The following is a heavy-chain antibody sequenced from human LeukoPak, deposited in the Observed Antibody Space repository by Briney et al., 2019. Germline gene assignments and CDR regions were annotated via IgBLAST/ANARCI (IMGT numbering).Heavy chain of an antibody. CDR3: ARGRPRSGYYPFDY. J-gene: IGHJ4*02. CDR1: GGSISSYY. CDR2: IYYSGST. V-gene: IGHV4-59*01. D-gene: IGHD3-3*01. Sequence: SETLSLTCTVSGGSISSYYWSWIRQPPGKGLEWIGYIYYSGSTNYNPSLKSRVTISVDTSKNQFSPKLSSVTAADTAVYYCARGRPRSGYYPFDYWGQGTLVTVSS.